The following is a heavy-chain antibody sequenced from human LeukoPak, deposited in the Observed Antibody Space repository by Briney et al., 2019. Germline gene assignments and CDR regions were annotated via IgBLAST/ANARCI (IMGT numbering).Heavy chain of an antibody. CDR3: AKGYDYGGNSGSLVY. V-gene: IGHV3-23*01. CDR1: GFAFNNYA. J-gene: IGHJ4*02. CDR2: ISYTGSNI. D-gene: IGHD4-23*01. Sequence: GGSLRLSCAASGFAFNNYAMNWVRQAPGKGLEWVSGISYTGSNIYYADSAKGRFTISRDNSKNTLYLQMNSLRAEDTAVYYCAKGYDYGGNSGSLVYWGQGTLVTVSS.